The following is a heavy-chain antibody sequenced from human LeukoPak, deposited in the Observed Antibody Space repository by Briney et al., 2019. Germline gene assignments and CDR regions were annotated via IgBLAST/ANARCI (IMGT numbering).Heavy chain of an antibody. J-gene: IGHJ4*02. CDR1: GGSISSYY. CDR2: IFYTGTT. D-gene: IGHD2-8*01. CDR3: ARVSVHGYSDY. Sequence: PSETLSLTCTVSGGSISSYYWSWIRQPPGKGLEWIGYIFYTGTTKYNPSLKSRVTISVDTSENQFSLKLTSVTAADTAVYYCARVSVHGYSDYWGQGTLVTVSS. V-gene: IGHV4-59*01.